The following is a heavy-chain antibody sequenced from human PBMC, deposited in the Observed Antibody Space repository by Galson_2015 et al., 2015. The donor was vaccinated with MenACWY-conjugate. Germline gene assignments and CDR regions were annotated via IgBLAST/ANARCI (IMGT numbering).Heavy chain of an antibody. CDR2: ISSSSNYI. CDR3: ARVGRGSDGYYFEY. CDR1: GFTFSTYS. J-gene: IGHJ4*02. V-gene: IGHV3-21*01. D-gene: IGHD1-1*01. Sequence: SLRLSCAGSGFTFSTYSMNWVRQAPGKGLEWVSSISSSSNYIYYVDSVKGRFTISRDNAKNSLYLQMNSLRAKDTAVYYCARVGRGSDGYYFEYWGQGTLAIVSS.